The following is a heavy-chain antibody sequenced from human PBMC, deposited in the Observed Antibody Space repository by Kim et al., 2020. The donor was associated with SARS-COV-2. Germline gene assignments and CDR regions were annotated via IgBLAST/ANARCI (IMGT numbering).Heavy chain of an antibody. D-gene: IGHD3-22*01. CDR3: ARSPSSQDYYYYDSSGYYEYFQH. CDR1: GFTFSSYG. Sequence: GGSLRLSCAASGFTFSSYGMHWVRQAPGKGLEWVAVIWYDGSNKYYADSVKGRFTISRDNSKNTLYLQMNSLRAEDTAVYYCARSPSSQDYYYYDSSGYYEYFQHWGQGTLVTVSS. CDR2: IWYDGSNK. V-gene: IGHV3-33*08. J-gene: IGHJ1*01.